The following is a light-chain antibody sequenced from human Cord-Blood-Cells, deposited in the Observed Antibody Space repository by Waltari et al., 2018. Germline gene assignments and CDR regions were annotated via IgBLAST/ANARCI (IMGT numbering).Light chain of an antibody. CDR1: SSDVGSFNL. CDR3: CSYAGSSTWV. V-gene: IGLV2-23*01. Sequence: QSALTQPASVSGSPGQSITIPCTGTSSDVGSFNLVPWYKQHPGKAPKLMIYEGSKRPSGVSNRFSGSKSGNTASLTISGLQAEDEADYYCCSYAGSSTWVFGGGTKLTVL. J-gene: IGLJ3*02. CDR2: EGS.